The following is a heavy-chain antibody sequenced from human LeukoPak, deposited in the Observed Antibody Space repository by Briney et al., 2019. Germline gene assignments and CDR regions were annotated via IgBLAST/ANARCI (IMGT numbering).Heavy chain of an antibody. CDR3: ARRGIAVGGFDF. CDR2: IYYRGNT. V-gene: IGHV4-61*01. J-gene: IGHJ4*02. Sequence: SETLSLTCTVSGGSVSSGSYYWSWIRQPPGKGLEWIGYIYYRGNTNCNASLKSRVTISVDTSKNEFSLTLSSVTAADTAVYYCARRGIAVGGFDFWGQGTLVTVSS. CDR1: GGSVSSGSYY. D-gene: IGHD6-13*01.